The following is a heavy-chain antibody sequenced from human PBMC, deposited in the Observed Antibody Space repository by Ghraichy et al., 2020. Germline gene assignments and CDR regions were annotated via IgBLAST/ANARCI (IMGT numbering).Heavy chain of an antibody. CDR3: ARVSWFRELLPDY. CDR2: MNPNSGNT. Sequence: ASVKVSCKASGYTFTSYDINWVRQATGQGLEWMGWMNPNSGNTGYAQKFQGRVTMTRNTSIRTAYMKLSSLRSEDTAVYYCARVSWFRELLPDYWGQGTLVTVSS. CDR1: GYTFTSYD. D-gene: IGHD3-10*01. J-gene: IGHJ4*02. V-gene: IGHV1-8*01.